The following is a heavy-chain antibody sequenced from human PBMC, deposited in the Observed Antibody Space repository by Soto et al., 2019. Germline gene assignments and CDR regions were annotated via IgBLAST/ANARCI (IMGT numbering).Heavy chain of an antibody. CDR2: ISGSGGST. Sequence: GGSLRLSCAASGFTFSSYAMSWVRQAPGKGLEWVSAISGSGGSTYYADSVKGWFTISRDNSKNTLYLQMNSLRAEDTAVYYCAKDGGDNSSGYPRRCDYRGRGSLLTVSS. CDR1: GFTFSSYA. J-gene: IGHJ4*02. D-gene: IGHD3-22*01. V-gene: IGHV3-23*01. CDR3: AKDGGDNSSGYPRRCDY.